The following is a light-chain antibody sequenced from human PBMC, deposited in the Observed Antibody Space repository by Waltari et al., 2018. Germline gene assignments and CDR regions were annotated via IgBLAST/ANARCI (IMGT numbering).Light chain of an antibody. J-gene: IGKJ4*01. CDR3: QQYNNWLLLP. CDR2: GAT. V-gene: IGKV3-15*01. CDR1: QSVSSN. Sequence: EVVMTQSQATLSVSPGDRSILACRASQSVSSNLAWYQQKPGQAPRLLVHGATTRATGIPARFSGSGSGTEFTLIISSLQSEDFAVYYWQQYNNWLLLPVGGGTKVEIK.